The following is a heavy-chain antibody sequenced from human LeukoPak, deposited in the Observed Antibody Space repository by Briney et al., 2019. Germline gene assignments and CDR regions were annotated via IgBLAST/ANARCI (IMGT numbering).Heavy chain of an antibody. V-gene: IGHV1-18*01. J-gene: IGHJ4*02. CDR2: ISAYNGNT. Sequence: ASVKVSCKPSGYTFTSYGISWVRQAPGQGLEWMGWISAYNGNTNYAQKLQGRVTMTTDTSTSTAYMELRSLRSDDTAVYYCARDRNYYGSGSYYIGSYFDYWGQGTLVTVSS. D-gene: IGHD3-10*01. CDR3: ARDRNYYGSGSYYIGSYFDY. CDR1: GYTFTSYG.